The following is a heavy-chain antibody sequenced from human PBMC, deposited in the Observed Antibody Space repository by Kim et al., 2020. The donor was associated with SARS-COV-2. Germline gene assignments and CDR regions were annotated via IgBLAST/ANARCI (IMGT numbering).Heavy chain of an antibody. D-gene: IGHD3-10*01. CDR1: GFTFSSYS. CDR3: ARDSGARADWFDP. V-gene: IGHV3-21*01. CDR2: ISSSSSYI. J-gene: IGHJ5*02. Sequence: GGSLRLSCAASGFTFSSYSMNWVRQAPGKGLEWVSSISSSSSYIYYADSVKGRFTISRDNAKKSLSLQMNSLRAEDTAVYYCARDSGARADWFDPWGQGTLVTVSS.